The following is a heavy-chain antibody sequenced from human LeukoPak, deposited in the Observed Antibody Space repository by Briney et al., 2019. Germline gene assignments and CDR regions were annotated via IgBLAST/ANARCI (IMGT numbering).Heavy chain of an antibody. CDR1: GYTFTSYD. Sequence: ASVKVSCKASGYTFTSYDINWVRQATGQGLEWMGWMNPNSGNTGYAQKFQGRVTMTRNTSISTAYMELSSLRSEDTAVYYCARAPRLPPAYSSGWMDYYYYMDVWGKGTTVTISS. D-gene: IGHD6-19*01. V-gene: IGHV1-8*01. J-gene: IGHJ6*03. CDR2: MNPNSGNT. CDR3: ARAPRLPPAYSSGWMDYYYYMDV.